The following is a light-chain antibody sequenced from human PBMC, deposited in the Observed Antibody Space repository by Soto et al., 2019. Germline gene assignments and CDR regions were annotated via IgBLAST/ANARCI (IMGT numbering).Light chain of an antibody. V-gene: IGKV3-20*01. J-gene: IGKJ1*01. Sequence: EIVLTQSPATLSLSPGERATLSCRASQSFNSIYLAWYQQKPGQAPRLLIYGASSRATGIPDRFSGSGSGTDFTLTISRLEPEDFAVYYCHQYDSWTFGQGTKMDIK. CDR3: HQYDSWT. CDR1: QSFNSIY. CDR2: GAS.